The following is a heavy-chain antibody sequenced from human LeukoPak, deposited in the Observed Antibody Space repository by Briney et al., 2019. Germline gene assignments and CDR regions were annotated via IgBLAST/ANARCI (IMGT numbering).Heavy chain of an antibody. CDR3: ARDSYYYGMDV. V-gene: IGHV4-61*08. Sequence: SETLSLSCTVSGGSVSRGVYYWSWIRQPPGKGLEWIGCIHYSESTNYNPSLKSRVTKSVDTSKSQFSLKLTYVTAADTAVYYCARDSYYYGMDVWGQGTTVTVSS. J-gene: IGHJ6*02. CDR1: GGSVSRGVYY. CDR2: IHYSEST.